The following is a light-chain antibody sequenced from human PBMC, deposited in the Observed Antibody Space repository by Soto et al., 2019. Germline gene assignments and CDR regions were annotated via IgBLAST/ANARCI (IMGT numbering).Light chain of an antibody. CDR1: QSVISSY. J-gene: IGKJ2*01. CDR2: GAS. Sequence: EIVLTQSPGALSLSPGERATLSCRASQSVISSYLAWYQQKPGQAPRLLIYGASSSASSIPDRFSGSGSGTDFTLAVRRLEPEACAVYYCQQYGSSQYTFGQGTKLVIK. CDR3: QQYGSSQYT. V-gene: IGKV3-20*01.